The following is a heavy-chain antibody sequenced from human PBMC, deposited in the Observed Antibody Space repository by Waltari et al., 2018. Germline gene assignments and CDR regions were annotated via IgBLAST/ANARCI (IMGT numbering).Heavy chain of an antibody. CDR3: ARGRDVFANFDYNWFDP. J-gene: IGHJ5*02. V-gene: IGHV1-8*02. CDR1: GYTFINYE. D-gene: IGHD2-21*01. CDR2: VIPNSGAT. Sequence: QVQLVQSGAAVLKPGASVKVSCQASGYTFINYEINWFRQAAGKGLEWLGWVIPNSGATAYAQKFQGRITMTWDTSISTAYMELSNLRSDDTAVLYCARGRDVFANFDYNWFDPWGQGTLVTVSS.